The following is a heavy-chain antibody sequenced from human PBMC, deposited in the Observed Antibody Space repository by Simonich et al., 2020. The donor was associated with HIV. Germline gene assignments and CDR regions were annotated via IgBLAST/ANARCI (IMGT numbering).Heavy chain of an antibody. D-gene: IGHD2-2*01. CDR2: INHSGST. CDR3: ARGFYQRLYYFDY. J-gene: IGHJ4*02. V-gene: IGHV4-34*01. CDR1: GGSFSGSY. Sequence: QVQLQQWGAGLVKPSETLYLTCAVYGGSFSGSYWSWIPQPPGKGLEWIGEINHSGSTNYNPSLKSRVTISVDTSKNQFSLRLSSVTAADTAVYYCARGFYQRLYYFDYWGQGTLVTVSS.